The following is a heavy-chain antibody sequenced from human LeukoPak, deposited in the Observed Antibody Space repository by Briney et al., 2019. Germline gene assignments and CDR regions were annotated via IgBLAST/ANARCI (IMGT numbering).Heavy chain of an antibody. CDR2: AYYRSNWNY. J-gene: IGHJ4*02. V-gene: IGHV6-1*01. Sequence: SQTLSLTCAISGDSVSSTSVTWNWIRQSPSRGLEWLGRAYYRSNWNYDYAVSVESRMTINPDTSENHLSLQLNSLTPEDTAVYYCVRLIGNSWLDFWGQGSLVTVSS. CDR1: GDSVSSTSVT. D-gene: IGHD6-13*01. CDR3: VRLIGNSWLDF.